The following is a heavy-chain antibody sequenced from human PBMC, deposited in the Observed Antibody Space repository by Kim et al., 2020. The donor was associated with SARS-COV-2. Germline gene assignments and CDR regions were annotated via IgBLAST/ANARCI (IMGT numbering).Heavy chain of an antibody. V-gene: IGHV1-8*01. CDR3: LYSSSWYNAFDI. CDR2: MNPNSGNT. Sequence: ASVKVSCKASGYTFTSYDINWVRQATGQGLEWMGWMNPNSGNTGYAQKFQGRVTMTRNTSISTAYVELSSLRSEDTAVYYCLYSSSWYNAFDIWGQGTMVTVSS. D-gene: IGHD6-13*01. J-gene: IGHJ3*02. CDR1: GYTFTSYD.